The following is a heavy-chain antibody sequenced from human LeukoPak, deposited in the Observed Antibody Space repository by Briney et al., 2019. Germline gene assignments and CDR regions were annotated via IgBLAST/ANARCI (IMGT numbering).Heavy chain of an antibody. J-gene: IGHJ5*02. D-gene: IGHD3-9*01. V-gene: IGHV4-39*01. CDR1: GGSISSTTYY. CDR3: ARHRKKDFDWLLEGYWFDP. Sequence: SETLSLTCTVSGGSISSTTYYWAWIRQPPGKGLEWIGSIYKTGSTNYSPSLKSRVTISVDTSKNQFSLKLSSVTAADTAVYYCARHRKKDFDWLLEGYWFDPWGQGTLVTVSS. CDR2: IYKTGST.